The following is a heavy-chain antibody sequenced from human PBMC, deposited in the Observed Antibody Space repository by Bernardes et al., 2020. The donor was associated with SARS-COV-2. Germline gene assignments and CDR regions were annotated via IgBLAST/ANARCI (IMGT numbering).Heavy chain of an antibody. CDR1: GFRFGSYE. CDR2: INFHFSGPYT. D-gene: IGHD3-22*01. Sequence: GGSLRLSCAASGFRFGSYEMNWVRQAPGMGLEWIAFINFHFSGPYTYYADSVRGRFTISRDDARNSLFLQMNRLRVEDSGLYFCVRGYDGTEPSSRLGLWGRGTQVTVS. J-gene: IGHJ5*02. V-gene: IGHV3-48*03. CDR3: VRGYDGTEPSSRLGL.